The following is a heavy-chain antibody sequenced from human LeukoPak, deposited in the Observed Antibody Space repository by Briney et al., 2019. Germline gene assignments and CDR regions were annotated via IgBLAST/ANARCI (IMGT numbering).Heavy chain of an antibody. D-gene: IGHD3-9*01. J-gene: IGHJ4*02. CDR3: ARGRTGRYFDWPATLDY. CDR1: GFTFSSYG. V-gene: IGHV3-33*01. CDR2: IWYDGSNK. Sequence: PGGSLRLSCAASGFTFSSYGMHWVRQAPGKGLEWVAVIWYDGSNKYYADSVKGRFTISRDNSKNTLYLQMDSLRAEDTAVYYCARGRTGRYFDWPATLDYWGQGTLVTVSS.